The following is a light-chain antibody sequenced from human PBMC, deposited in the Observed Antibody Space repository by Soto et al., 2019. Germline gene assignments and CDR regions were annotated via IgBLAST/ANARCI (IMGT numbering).Light chain of an antibody. CDR2: ENN. CDR3: GAWDSGLSGYV. Sequence: QSVLTQPPSVSAAPGQKVTISCSGSNSNFWNIYVSWYQQLPGTAPKLLIYENNKRPSGIPDRFSGSKSGTSATLGITGLQTGDEADYYCGAWDSGLSGYVFGTGTKVTVL. J-gene: IGLJ1*01. CDR1: NSNFWNIY. V-gene: IGLV1-51*02.